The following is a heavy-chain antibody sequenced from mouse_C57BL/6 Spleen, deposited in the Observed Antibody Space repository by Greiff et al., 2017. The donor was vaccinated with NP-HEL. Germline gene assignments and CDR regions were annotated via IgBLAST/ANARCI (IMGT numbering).Heavy chain of an antibody. CDR2: INPSTGGT. Sequence: EVQLQQSGPELVKPGASVKISCKASGYSFTGYYLNWVKQSPEKSLEWIGEINPSTGGTTYNQKFKAKDTLTVDKSSSTAYMQLKSLTSEEAAVYYGARDSNYTYFDVWGTGTTVTVSS. J-gene: IGHJ1*03. V-gene: IGHV1-42*01. D-gene: IGHD2-5*01. CDR3: ARDSNYTYFDV. CDR1: GYSFTGYY.